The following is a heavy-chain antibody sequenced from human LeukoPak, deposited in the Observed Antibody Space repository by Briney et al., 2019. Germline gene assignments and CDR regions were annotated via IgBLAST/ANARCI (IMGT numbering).Heavy chain of an antibody. D-gene: IGHD5-12*01. CDR1: GGSISSSSYY. CDR2: IYYSGST. CDR3: ARVNIVATFFLDY. Sequence: SETLSLTCTVSGGSISSSSYYWGWIRQPPGRGLEWIGSIYYSGSTYYNPSIKSRVTISVDTSKNQFSLKLSSVTAADTAVYYCARVNIVATFFLDYWGQGTLVTVSS. V-gene: IGHV4-39*01. J-gene: IGHJ4*02.